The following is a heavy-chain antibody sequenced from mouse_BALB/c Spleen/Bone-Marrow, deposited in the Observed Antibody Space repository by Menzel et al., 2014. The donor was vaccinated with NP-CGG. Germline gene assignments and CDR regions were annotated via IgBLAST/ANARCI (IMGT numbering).Heavy chain of an antibody. CDR1: GFSFSDHY. J-gene: IGHJ3*01. CDR2: ISDGGGHT. CDR3: ARDGDYRYAWFSY. Sequence: EVQVVESGGRLVKPGGSLKLSCAASGFSFSDHYMYWVRQTPEKRLEWVATISDGGGHTYYSDSVKGRFTISRDNAKNNLYLQMSSQKSEDTAMYHCARDGDYRYAWFSYWGQGTPVTVSA. D-gene: IGHD2-14*01. V-gene: IGHV5-4*02.